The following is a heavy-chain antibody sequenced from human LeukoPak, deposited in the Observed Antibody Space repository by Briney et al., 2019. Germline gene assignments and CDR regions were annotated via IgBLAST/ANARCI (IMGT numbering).Heavy chain of an antibody. CDR2: IYPGDSDT. CDR1: GYIFTSYW. CDR3: ARPGSTVTMVRGLEFDY. J-gene: IGHJ4*02. Sequence: GESLKISCKGSGYIFTSYWIGWVRQMPGKGLERMGIIYPGDSDTRYSPSFQGQVTISADKSISTAYLQWSSLKASDTAMYYCARPGSTVTMVRGLEFDYWGQGTLVTVSS. D-gene: IGHD3-10*01. V-gene: IGHV5-51*01.